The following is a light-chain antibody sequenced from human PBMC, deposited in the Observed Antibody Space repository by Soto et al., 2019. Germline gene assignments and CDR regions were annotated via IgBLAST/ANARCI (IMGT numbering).Light chain of an antibody. CDR1: QDISNY. V-gene: IGKV1-33*01. Sequence: DIQMTQSPSSLSASVGDRVTITCQARQDISNYLNWYQQKLGKAPKLLIYDASNLKTGVPSRFSGSGSGTDFTFTISSLQPEDIATYYCQQYSHLITFGQGTRLVSK. CDR2: DAS. CDR3: QQYSHLIT. J-gene: IGKJ5*01.